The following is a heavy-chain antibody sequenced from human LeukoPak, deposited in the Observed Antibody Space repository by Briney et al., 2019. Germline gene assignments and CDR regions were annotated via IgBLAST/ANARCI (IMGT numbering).Heavy chain of an antibody. D-gene: IGHD1-26*01. V-gene: IGHV3-21*01. Sequence: MSGGSLRLSCVASGFTFTECAMSWIRQAPGKGLEWVSSISTSSTYIYYADSVKGRFTISRDNAKDSLYLQMNSLRAEDTAVYYCVRESGSYDYWGQGTLVTVSS. J-gene: IGHJ4*02. CDR2: ISTSSTYI. CDR3: VRESGSYDY. CDR1: GFTFTECA.